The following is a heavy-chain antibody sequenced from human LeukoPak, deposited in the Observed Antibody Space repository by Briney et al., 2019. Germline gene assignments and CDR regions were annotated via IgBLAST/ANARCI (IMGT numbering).Heavy chain of an antibody. J-gene: IGHJ5*02. CDR3: AKDIYCSGGSCYATGGYNWFDP. Sequence: GGSLRLSCAASGFTFSSYGMHWVRQAPGKGLEWVAFIRYDGSNKYYADSVKGRFTISRDNSKNTLYLQMNSLRAEDTAVYYCAKDIYCSGGSCYATGGYNWFDPWGQGTLVTVSS. D-gene: IGHD2-15*01. CDR2: IRYDGSNK. CDR1: GFTFSSYG. V-gene: IGHV3-30*02.